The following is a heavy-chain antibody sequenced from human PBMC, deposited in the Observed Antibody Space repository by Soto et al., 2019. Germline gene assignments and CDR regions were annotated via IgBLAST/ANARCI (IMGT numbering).Heavy chain of an antibody. D-gene: IGHD3-22*01. CDR3: ARESLATMIVVVTYSYFDY. CDR1: GFTFSSYG. J-gene: IGHJ4*02. Sequence: QVQLVESGGGVVQPGRSLRLSCAASGFTFSSYGMHWVRQAPGKGLEWVAVISYDGSNKYYADSVKGRFTISRDNSKNTLYLQMNSLRAEDTAVYYCARESLATMIVVVTYSYFDYWGQGTLVTVSS. CDR2: ISYDGSNK. V-gene: IGHV3-30*03.